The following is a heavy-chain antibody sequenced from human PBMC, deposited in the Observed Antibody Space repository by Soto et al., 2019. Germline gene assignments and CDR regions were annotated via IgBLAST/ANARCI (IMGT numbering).Heavy chain of an antibody. CDR3: ARDTGNSFDY. J-gene: IGHJ4*02. CDR2: ISPHNGNT. Sequence: HVQLVQSGGELKKPGASVKVSCNTSGYTFNTYFITWVRQAPGQGLEWMGWISPHNGNTNYAEKFQRRVTMTADTITKTAYMELRNLRIDDPAVYYCARDTGNSFDYWGQGTPVTVSS. CDR1: GYTFNTYF. V-gene: IGHV1-18*01.